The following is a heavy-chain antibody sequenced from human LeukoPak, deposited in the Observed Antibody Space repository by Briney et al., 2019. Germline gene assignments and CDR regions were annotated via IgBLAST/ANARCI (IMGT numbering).Heavy chain of an antibody. CDR2: IIPIFGTA. Sequence: ASVKVSCEASGGTFSSYAISWVRQAPGQGLEWMGGIIPIFGTANYAQKFQGRVTITTDESTSTAYMELSSLRSEDTAVYYCARAWVEYSSSSRPFDYWGQGTLVTVAS. V-gene: IGHV1-69*05. J-gene: IGHJ4*02. CDR3: ARAWVEYSSSSRPFDY. CDR1: GGTFSSYA. D-gene: IGHD6-6*01.